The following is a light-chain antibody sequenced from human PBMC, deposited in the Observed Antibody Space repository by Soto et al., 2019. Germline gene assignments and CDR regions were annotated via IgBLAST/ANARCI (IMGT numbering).Light chain of an antibody. J-gene: IGLJ1*01. Sequence: QSVLTQPPSVSGAPGQRVTISCTGSSSNIGAGYDVNWYQQLPGTAPKFLIYANSNRPSGLPDRFSGSKSGTSASLAITGLQTEDEADYYCQSYDSRLSGYVFGTGTKLTVL. CDR2: ANS. V-gene: IGLV1-40*01. CDR3: QSYDSRLSGYV. CDR1: SSNIGAGYD.